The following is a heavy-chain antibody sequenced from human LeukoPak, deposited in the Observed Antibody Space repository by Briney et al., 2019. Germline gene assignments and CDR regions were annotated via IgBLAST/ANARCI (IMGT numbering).Heavy chain of an antibody. D-gene: IGHD3-10*01. CDR3: ARDGWFGDYNWFDP. CDR1: GFTFSSYS. V-gene: IGHV3-48*01. J-gene: IGHJ5*02. Sequence: PGGSLRLSRAASGFTFSSYSMNWVRQAPGKGLEWVSYISSASNTIYYADSVKGRFTISRDNAKNSLYLQMNSLRAEDTAMYYSARDGWFGDYNWFDPWGQGTLVTVSS. CDR2: ISSASNTI.